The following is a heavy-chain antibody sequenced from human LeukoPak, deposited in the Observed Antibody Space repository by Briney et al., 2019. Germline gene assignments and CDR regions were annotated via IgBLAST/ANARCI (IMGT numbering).Heavy chain of an antibody. J-gene: IGHJ4*02. CDR1: GGTFSNYS. CDR2: IIPILGIA. V-gene: IGHV1-69*04. D-gene: IGHD1-26*01. Sequence: SVTVSCKASGGTFSNYSISWVRQAPGQGLEWMGRIIPILGIAKYAQKFQGRVTITADKSTRTAYMELSSLRSEDTAVYYCGRDLGIVGAYDYWGQGTLVTVSS. CDR3: GRDLGIVGAYDY.